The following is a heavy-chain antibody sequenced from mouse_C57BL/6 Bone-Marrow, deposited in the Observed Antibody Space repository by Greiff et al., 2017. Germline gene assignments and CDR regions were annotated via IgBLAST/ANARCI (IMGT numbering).Heavy chain of an antibody. V-gene: IGHV7-1*01. J-gene: IGHJ4*01. D-gene: IGHD6-1*01. CDR1: GFTFSDFY. Sequence: EVQRVDSGGGLVQSGRSLRLSCATSGFTFSDFYMEWVRQAPGKGLEWIAASRNKANDYTTEYSASVKGRFIVARDTSQSILYLQMNALRAEDTAIYYCARDDNNDYYAMDYWGQGTSVTVSS. CDR3: ARDDNNDYYAMDY. CDR2: SRNKANDYTT.